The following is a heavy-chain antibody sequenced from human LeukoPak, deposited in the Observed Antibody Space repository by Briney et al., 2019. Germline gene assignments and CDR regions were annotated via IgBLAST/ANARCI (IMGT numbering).Heavy chain of an antibody. CDR3: ARDILTGSQSHFQH. J-gene: IGHJ1*01. Sequence: GGSLRLSCAASGFTFSSYGMHWVRQAPGKGLEWVAFIRYDGSNKYYADSVKGRFTISRDNSKNTLYLQMNSLRAEDTAVYYCARDILTGSQSHFQHWGQGTLVTVSS. D-gene: IGHD3-9*01. CDR2: IRYDGSNK. CDR1: GFTFSSYG. V-gene: IGHV3-30*02.